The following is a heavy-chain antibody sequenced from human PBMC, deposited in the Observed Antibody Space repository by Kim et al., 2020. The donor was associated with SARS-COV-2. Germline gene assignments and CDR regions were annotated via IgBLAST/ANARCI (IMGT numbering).Heavy chain of an antibody. D-gene: IGHD2-2*01. J-gene: IGHJ3*02. Sequence: GGSLRLSCAASGFTVSSNYMSWVRQAPGKGLEWVSVIYSGGSTYYADSVKGRFTISRDNSKNTLYLQMNSLRAEDTAVYYCARAGCSSTSCYWTHHTADAFDIWGQGTMVTVSS. V-gene: IGHV3-66*01. CDR3: ARAGCSSTSCYWTHHTADAFDI. CDR1: GFTVSSNY. CDR2: IYSGGST.